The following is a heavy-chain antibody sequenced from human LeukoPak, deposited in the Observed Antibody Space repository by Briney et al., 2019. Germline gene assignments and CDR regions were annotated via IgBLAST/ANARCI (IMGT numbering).Heavy chain of an antibody. CDR2: IWYDGSNM. CDR1: GFTFRNYG. Sequence: GGSLRLSCAASGFTFRNYGMHWVRQAPGKGLEWVALIWYDGSNMYYADSEKGRFTISRDNSENTLYLQRNRLRAEDTGVYYCARGNWDGEYDTYYHYGMDVWGKGTTVTVSS. V-gene: IGHV3-33*01. J-gene: IGHJ6*04. D-gene: IGHD4-17*01. CDR3: ARGNWDGEYDTYYHYGMDV.